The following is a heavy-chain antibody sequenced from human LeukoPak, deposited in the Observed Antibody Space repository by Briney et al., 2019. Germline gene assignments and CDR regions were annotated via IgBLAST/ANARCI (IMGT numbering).Heavy chain of an antibody. CDR3: AKEGTTLAYCGGGCYSYYYYGMDV. CDR1: GFTFSSYG. Sequence: GGSLRLSCAASGFTFSSYGMHWVRQAPGKGLEWVAGISYDESNKYYADSVKGRFTISRDNFKNTLYLQMNSLRAEDTAVYYCAKEGTTLAYCGGGCYSYYYYGMDVWGQGTTVTVSS. J-gene: IGHJ6*02. V-gene: IGHV3-30*18. D-gene: IGHD2-21*02. CDR2: ISYDESNK.